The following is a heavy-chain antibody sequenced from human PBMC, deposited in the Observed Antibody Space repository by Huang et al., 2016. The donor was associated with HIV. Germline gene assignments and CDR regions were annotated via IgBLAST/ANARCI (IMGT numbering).Heavy chain of an antibody. CDR1: GVSFSGYS. CDR3: ARDGPERSSGNYGASDY. Sequence: QVQLQQWGAGLLKPSETLSLTCAVYGVSFSGYSWSWIRQPPGTGLEWIGEINESGSTNYNPSLKSRVTVSVDTSKNQFSLRLSSVTAADTAVYYCARDGPERSSGNYGASDYWGQGTLVTVSS. CDR2: INESGST. J-gene: IGHJ4*02. D-gene: IGHD1-26*01. V-gene: IGHV4-34*01.